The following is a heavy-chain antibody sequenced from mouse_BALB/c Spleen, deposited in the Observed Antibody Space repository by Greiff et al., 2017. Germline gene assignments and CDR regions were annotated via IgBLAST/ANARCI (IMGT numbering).Heavy chain of an antibody. V-gene: IGHV3-2*02. CDR2: ISYSGST. CDR1: GYSITSDYA. D-gene: IGHD2-4*01. J-gene: IGHJ3*01. CDR3: ARGAMITTGVAY. Sequence: EVKLMESGPGLVKPSQSLSLTCTVTGYSITSDYAWNWIRQFPGNKLEWMGYISYSGSTSYNPSLKSRISITRDTSKNQFFLQLNSVTTEDTATYYCARGAMITTGVAYWGQGTLVTVSA.